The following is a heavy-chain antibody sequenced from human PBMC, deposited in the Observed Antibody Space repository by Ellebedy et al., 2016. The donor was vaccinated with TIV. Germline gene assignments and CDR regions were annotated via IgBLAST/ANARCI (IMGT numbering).Heavy chain of an antibody. J-gene: IGHJ4*02. CDR2: IYTSGST. CDR3: ARGRLVAIIDY. CDR1: GGSVSSDNYY. Sequence: SETLSLTCTVSGGSVSSDNYYWSWIRQPPGKGLRWIGRIYTSGSTNYNPSLKSRATISVDTSKNQFSLKLSSVTAADTAVYYCARGRLVAIIDYWGQGTLVTVSS. D-gene: IGHD6-25*01. V-gene: IGHV4-61*01.